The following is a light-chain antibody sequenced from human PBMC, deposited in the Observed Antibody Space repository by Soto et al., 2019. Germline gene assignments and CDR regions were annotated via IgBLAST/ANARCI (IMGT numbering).Light chain of an antibody. CDR2: GAS. Sequence: EIVMTQSPATLSVSPGERVTFSCRASQSITSNLAWYQHKPDQAPRLLISGASTGATGIPARFSGSGSGTEFTLTINSLQSEDFALYYCQQYDTWPVTFGGGTKVDI. V-gene: IGKV3-15*01. CDR1: QSITSN. CDR3: QQYDTWPVT. J-gene: IGKJ4*01.